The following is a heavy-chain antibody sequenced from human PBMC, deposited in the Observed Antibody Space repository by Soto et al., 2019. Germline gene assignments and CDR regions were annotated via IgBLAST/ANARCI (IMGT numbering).Heavy chain of an antibody. D-gene: IGHD3-10*01. Sequence: QVQLQQSGPGLLKPSQTLSLTCAISGDSVSSNSAAWNWIRQSPSRGLEWLGRTYYRSKWYNAYAVSVKSRITINPDTSKNQFSLQLNSVTPEDTAVYYCARAWYYYGSGSSRLGDYFDYWGQGTLVTVSS. V-gene: IGHV6-1*01. J-gene: IGHJ4*02. CDR1: GDSVSSNSAA. CDR3: ARAWYYYGSGSSRLGDYFDY. CDR2: TYYRSKWYN.